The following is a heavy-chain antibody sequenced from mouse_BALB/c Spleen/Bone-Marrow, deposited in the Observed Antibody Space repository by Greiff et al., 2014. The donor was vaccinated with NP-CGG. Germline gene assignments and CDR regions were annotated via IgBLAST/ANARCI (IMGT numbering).Heavy chain of an antibody. J-gene: IGHJ4*01. V-gene: IGHV1-9*01. CDR2: ILPGSGTT. CDR3: AGSHYYGLYYAMDY. D-gene: IGHD1-1*01. Sequence: VKLMESGAELMKPGASVKISCKTTGYTFSSYWIEWVKQRPGHGLEWIGEILPGSGTTNYNEKFKGKATFTADTSSNTAYMQLSSLTSEDSAVYYCAGSHYYGLYYAMDYWGQGTSVTVSS. CDR1: GYTFSSYW.